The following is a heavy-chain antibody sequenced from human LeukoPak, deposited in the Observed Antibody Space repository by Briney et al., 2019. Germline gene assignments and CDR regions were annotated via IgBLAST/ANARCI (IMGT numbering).Heavy chain of an antibody. V-gene: IGHV3-21*01. J-gene: IGHJ3*02. Sequence: GGSLRLSCAASGFTFSSYSMNWVRQAPGKGLEWVSSISSSSSYIYYADSVKGRFTISRDNAKNSLYLQMNSLRAEDTAVYYCASPSFLEADDAFDIWGQGTMVTVSS. CDR3: ASPSFLEADDAFDI. CDR2: ISSSSSYI. CDR1: GFTFSSYS. D-gene: IGHD3-3*01.